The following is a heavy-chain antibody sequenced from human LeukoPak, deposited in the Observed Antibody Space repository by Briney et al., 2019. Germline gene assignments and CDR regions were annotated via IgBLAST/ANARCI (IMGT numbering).Heavy chain of an antibody. Sequence: GGSLRLPCAASGFTFSSYWMHWVRQAPGKGLVWVSRINSDGSSTSYADSVKGRFTISRDNAKNTLYLQMNSLRAEDTAVYYCAKEDGGNLDAFDIWGQGTMVTVSS. V-gene: IGHV3-74*01. CDR3: AKEDGGNLDAFDI. D-gene: IGHD4-23*01. J-gene: IGHJ3*02. CDR2: INSDGSST. CDR1: GFTFSSYW.